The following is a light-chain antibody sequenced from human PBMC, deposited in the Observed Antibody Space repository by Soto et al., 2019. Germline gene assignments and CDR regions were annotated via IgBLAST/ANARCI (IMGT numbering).Light chain of an antibody. CDR3: QQYGSSPLIT. CDR2: GAS. J-gene: IGKJ5*01. Sequence: VLTQSPGTLSLSPGERATLSCRASQSVSSSYLAWYQQKPGQAPRLLIYGASSRATGIPDRFSGSGSGTDFTLTISRLEPEDFAVYYCQQYGSSPLITFGQGTRLEIK. CDR1: QSVSSSY. V-gene: IGKV3-20*01.